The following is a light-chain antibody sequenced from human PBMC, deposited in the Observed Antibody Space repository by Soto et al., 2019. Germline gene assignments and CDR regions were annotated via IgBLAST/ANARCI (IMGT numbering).Light chain of an antibody. V-gene: IGLV2-11*01. J-gene: IGLJ1*01. CDR1: SSDVGRYNY. Sequence: QSVLTQPRSVSGSPGQSVTISCTGTSSDVGRYNYVSWYQQLPGKAPKLMTYDVTKRPSGVPDRFSGSKSGNTASLTISGLQAEDEADYYCCSYAGSYTFVFGIGTKVTVL. CDR3: CSYAGSYTFV. CDR2: DVT.